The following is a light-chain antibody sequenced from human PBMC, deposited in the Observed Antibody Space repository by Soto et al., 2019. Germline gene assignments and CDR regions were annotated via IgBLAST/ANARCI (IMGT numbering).Light chain of an antibody. J-gene: IGKJ5*01. CDR2: DAY. CDR3: KQSNNWPPT. Sequence: PRERGTLSCRASQSVRSNLAWYQQKPGQDHRIIIYDAYTRAPGIQDRFTGSGSGTELSLTIRSMQSDDFAVYHCKQSNNWPPTFGQGKRLEIK. V-gene: IGKV3-15*01. CDR1: QSVRSN.